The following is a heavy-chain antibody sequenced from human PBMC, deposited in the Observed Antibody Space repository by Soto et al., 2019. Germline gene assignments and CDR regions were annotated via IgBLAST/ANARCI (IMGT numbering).Heavy chain of an antibody. CDR3: ASHREPGEHYYYYGMDV. CDR2: IIPIFGTA. V-gene: IGHV1-69*01. D-gene: IGHD3-16*01. J-gene: IGHJ6*02. CDR1: GGTFSSYA. Sequence: QVPLVQSGAEVKKPGSSVKVSCKASGGTFSSYAISWVRQAPGQGLEWMGGIIPIFGTANYAQKFQGRVTITADESTSTAYMELSSLRSEDTAVYYCASHREPGEHYYYYGMDVWGQGTTVTVSS.